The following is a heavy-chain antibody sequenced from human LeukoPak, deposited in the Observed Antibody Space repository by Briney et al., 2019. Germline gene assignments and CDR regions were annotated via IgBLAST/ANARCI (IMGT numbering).Heavy chain of an antibody. CDR2: IIPILGIA. CDR1: GGTFSSYA. J-gene: IGHJ6*02. D-gene: IGHD3-16*01. Sequence: GASVKVSCKASGGTFSSYAISWVRQAPGQGLEWMGRIIPILGIANYAQKFQGRVTITADKPTSTAYMELSSLRSEDTAVYYCAREVLGMTDYYYYGMDVWGQGTTVTVSS. CDR3: AREVLGMTDYYYYGMDV. V-gene: IGHV1-69*04.